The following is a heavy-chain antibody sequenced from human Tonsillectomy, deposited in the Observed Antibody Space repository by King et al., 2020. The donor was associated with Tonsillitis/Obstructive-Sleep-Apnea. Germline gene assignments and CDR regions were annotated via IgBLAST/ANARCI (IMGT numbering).Heavy chain of an antibody. CDR2: INQSGST. D-gene: IGHD4-23*01. J-gene: IGHJ4*02. Sequence: VQLPQWGAGLLKPSETLSLPCAVSGESFSAYYWSWIRQPPGKGLEWIGEINQSGSTNYNPSLKSRVTISVDTSKNQFSLRLSSVTAADTAVYYCAKVAQGGGYFDYWGQGTLVTVSS. CDR1: GESFSAYY. V-gene: IGHV4-34*01. CDR3: AKVAQGGGYFDY.